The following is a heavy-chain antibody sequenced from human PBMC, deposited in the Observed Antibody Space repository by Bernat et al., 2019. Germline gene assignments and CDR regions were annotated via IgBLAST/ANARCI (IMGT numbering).Heavy chain of an antibody. D-gene: IGHD6-19*01. Sequence: QVQLVESGGGVVQPGRSLRLSCAASGFTFSSYGMHWVRQAPGKGLEWVAVIWYDGSNKCYGGCVKGRFTITRDNSKNTLYLQMNSLRAEDTAVYYCARSREVAGTRGYYYYYGMDVWGQGTTVTVSS. CDR1: GFTFSSYG. CDR2: IWYDGSNK. J-gene: IGHJ6*02. V-gene: IGHV3-33*01. CDR3: ARSREVAGTRGYYYYYGMDV.